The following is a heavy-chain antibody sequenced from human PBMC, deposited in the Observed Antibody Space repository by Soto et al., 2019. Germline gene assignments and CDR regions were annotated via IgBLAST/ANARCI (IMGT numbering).Heavy chain of an antibody. V-gene: IGHV4-59*03. D-gene: IGHD1-20*01. CDR2: VHESGST. CDR3: ARGTRALITSFFAY. Sequence: LQESGPRLVKPSETLSLNCSVSGDAISNYYWSWIRQTPGRGPEWIGCVHESGSTDYNPSLRGRVIISLHTSKGQFSLSLRSATAADTATYYCARGTRALITSFFAYWGQGIPVTVSS. CDR1: GDAISNYY. J-gene: IGHJ4*02.